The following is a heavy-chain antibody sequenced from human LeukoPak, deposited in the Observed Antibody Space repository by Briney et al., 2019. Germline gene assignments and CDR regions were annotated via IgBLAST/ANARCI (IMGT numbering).Heavy chain of an antibody. CDR2: IIPIFGTA. J-gene: IGHJ4*02. CDR1: GGTCSSYA. D-gene: IGHD3-22*01. V-gene: IGHV1-69*05. CDR3: ARYYYDSSGYPEGFDY. Sequence: SVKVSCKASGGTCSSYAFSWVRQDPGQGLEWMGRIIPIFGTANYAQKFQGRVTITTDESTSQAYMELSSLRSEDTAVYYCARYYYDSSGYPEGFDYWGQGTLVTVSS.